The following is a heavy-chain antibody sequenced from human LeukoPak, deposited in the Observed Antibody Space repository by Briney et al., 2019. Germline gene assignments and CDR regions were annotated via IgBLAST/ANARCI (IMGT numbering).Heavy chain of an antibody. D-gene: IGHD6-13*01. V-gene: IGHV4-59*01. J-gene: IGHJ4*02. Sequence: SETLSLTCTVSGGSISTYYWSWIRQPPGKGLEWIGYIYYSGSTNYNPSFKSRVTMSVDTSKNQFSLKLSSVTAADTAVYYCARGGIAAFHFDYWGQGTLVTVSS. CDR3: ARGGIAAFHFDY. CDR1: GGSISTYY. CDR2: IYYSGST.